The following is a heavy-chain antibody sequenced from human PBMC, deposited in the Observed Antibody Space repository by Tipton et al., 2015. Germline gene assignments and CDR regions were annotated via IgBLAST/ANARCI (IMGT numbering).Heavy chain of an antibody. J-gene: IGHJ3*02. D-gene: IGHD2-2*01. CDR2: ISGSGTHV. Sequence: SLRLSCSAYGFTFSDYTMNWVRQAPGKGLEWVSRISGSGTHVLYADSVRGHFTISRDNSKNTVYLQMNRLRVEDTATYYCAKDMRYDYDAFDIWGQGTVVTVSS. CDR3: AKDMRYDYDAFDI. CDR1: GFTFSDYT. V-gene: IGHV3-23*01.